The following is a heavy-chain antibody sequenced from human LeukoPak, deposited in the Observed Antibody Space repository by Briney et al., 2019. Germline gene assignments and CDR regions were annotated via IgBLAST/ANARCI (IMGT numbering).Heavy chain of an antibody. CDR2: ISAYNGNT. D-gene: IGHD6-13*01. CDR3: ARGPAQYSSSWYLY. V-gene: IGHV1-18*01. J-gene: IGHJ4*02. Sequence: ASVKVSCKASGYTFTSYGISWVRQAPGQGLEWMGWISAYNGNTNYAQKLQGRVTMTTDTSTSTAYMELRSLRSDDTAVYYCARGPAQYSSSWYLYWGRGTLVTVSS. CDR1: GYTFTSYG.